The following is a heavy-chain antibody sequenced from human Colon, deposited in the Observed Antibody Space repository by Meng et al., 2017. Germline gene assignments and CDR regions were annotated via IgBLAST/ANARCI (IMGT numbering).Heavy chain of an antibody. CDR1: GASISSGYF. CDR3: AGERGRLIDY. J-gene: IGHJ4*02. V-gene: IGHV4-31*03. D-gene: IGHD3-22*01. Sequence: LRLSCTVSGASISSGYFWSWIRQHPGKGLEWIGYTYNIGGTHYSSSLRSRVTISVDTLKNQLSLKLSSVTAADTAVYYCAGERGRLIDYWGQGTLVTVSS. CDR2: TYNIGGT.